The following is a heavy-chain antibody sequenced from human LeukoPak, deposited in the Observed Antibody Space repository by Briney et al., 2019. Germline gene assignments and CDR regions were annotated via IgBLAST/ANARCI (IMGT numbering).Heavy chain of an antibody. Sequence: GESLKISCKGSGYSFTSYWIGWVRQMPGKGLEWRGIIYPGDSDTRYSPSFQGQVTISADTSISTAYLQWSSLKASDTALYYFARQSYYGSGSFSPYGMGVWGQRTTVTV. V-gene: IGHV5-51*01. CDR2: IYPGDSDT. D-gene: IGHD3-10*01. J-gene: IGHJ6*02. CDR3: ARQSYYGSGSFSPYGMGV. CDR1: GYSFTSYW.